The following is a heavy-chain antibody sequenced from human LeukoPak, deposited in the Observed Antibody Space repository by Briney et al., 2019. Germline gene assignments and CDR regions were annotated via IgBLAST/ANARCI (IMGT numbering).Heavy chain of an antibody. J-gene: IGHJ4*02. CDR3: AREGPPGYGIRLYYFDY. CDR2: SGGDST. Sequence: PGGSLRLSCAASGFTFSRYAMSWVRQAPGKGLEWVSVSGGDSTYYADSVKGRFTISRDNPKNTLYLQMNSLRAEDTAVYYCAREGPPGYGIRLYYFDYWGQGTLVTVSS. CDR1: GFTFSRYA. V-gene: IGHV3-23*01. D-gene: IGHD1-1*01.